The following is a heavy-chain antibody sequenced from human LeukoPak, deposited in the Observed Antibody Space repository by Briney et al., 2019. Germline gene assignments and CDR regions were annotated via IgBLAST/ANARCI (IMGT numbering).Heavy chain of an antibody. J-gene: IGHJ4*02. CDR3: ARDSIVVVPAPDY. CDR2: ISSSSSTI. D-gene: IGHD2-2*01. Sequence: GGSLRLSCAASGFTFSSYSMNWVRQAPGKGLEWVSYISSSSSTIYYADSVKGRFTISRDNAKNSLYLQMNSLRAEDTAVYYCARDSIVVVPAPDYWGQGTLVTVSS. V-gene: IGHV3-48*01. CDR1: GFTFSSYS.